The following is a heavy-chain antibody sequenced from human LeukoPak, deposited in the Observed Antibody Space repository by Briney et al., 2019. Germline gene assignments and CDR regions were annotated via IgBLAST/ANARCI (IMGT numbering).Heavy chain of an antibody. CDR2: INHSGST. CDR1: GGSFSGYY. D-gene: IGHD5-18*01. Sequence: SETLSLTCAVYGGSFSGYYWSWIRQPPGKGLEWIGEINHSGSTNYNPSLKSRVTISVDTSKNQFSLKLSSVTAADTAVYYCARLRGSRIQLWSRYFDYWXQXTLVTVSS. V-gene: IGHV4-34*01. J-gene: IGHJ4*02. CDR3: ARLRGSRIQLWSRYFDY.